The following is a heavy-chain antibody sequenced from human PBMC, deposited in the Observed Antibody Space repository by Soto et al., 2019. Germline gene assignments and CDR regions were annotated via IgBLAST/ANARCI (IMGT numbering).Heavy chain of an antibody. CDR2: IAVGSGNT. Sequence: QKQLVQSGPEVKKPGTSVKVSCKASGFTFSASAVQWVRQARGQRLEWIAWIAVGSGNTNHARRFQDRLSITRDKSTGTAYMELSSLRSEDTAVYYCAAANSGYDWGFDAFDVWGQGTMVTVSS. J-gene: IGHJ3*01. D-gene: IGHD5-12*01. CDR3: AAANSGYDWGFDAFDV. CDR1: GFTFSASA. V-gene: IGHV1-58*01.